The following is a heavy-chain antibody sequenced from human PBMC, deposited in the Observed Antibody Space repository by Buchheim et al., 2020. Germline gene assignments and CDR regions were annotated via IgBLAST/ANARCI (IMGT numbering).Heavy chain of an antibody. CDR2: IHYSGST. CDR3: ARQGHYGDYDN. Sequence: QVQLQESGPGLVKPSETLSLTCTVSGGSISSYYWSWIRQPPGGGLECIAYIHYSGSTNYNPSLKSRVTISVDMSKHQFSLKVSSVTAADTAVYYCARQGHYGDYDNWGQGTL. D-gene: IGHD4-17*01. CDR1: GGSISSYY. V-gene: IGHV4-59*08. J-gene: IGHJ4*02.